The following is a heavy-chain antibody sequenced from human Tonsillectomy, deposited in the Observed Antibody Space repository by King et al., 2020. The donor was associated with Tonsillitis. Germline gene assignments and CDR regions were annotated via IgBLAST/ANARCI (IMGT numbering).Heavy chain of an antibody. CDR2: INPNSGGT. V-gene: IGHV1-2*02. Sequence: QLVQSGAEVKKPGASVKVSCKASGNTFTGYYLHWVRQAPGQGLEWVGWINPNSGGTHYAQKFQGRVTMTRDTSISTAYMELNRLRSDDTAVYYCARTSVIVVVVAAPLASFDIWGQGTMVTVSS. D-gene: IGHD2-15*01. CDR1: GNTFTGYY. J-gene: IGHJ3*02. CDR3: ARTSVIVVVVAAPLASFDI.